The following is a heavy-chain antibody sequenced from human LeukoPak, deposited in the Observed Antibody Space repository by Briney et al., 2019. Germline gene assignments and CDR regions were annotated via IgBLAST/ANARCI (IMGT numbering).Heavy chain of an antibody. V-gene: IGHV4-31*03. J-gene: IGHJ6*02. CDR2: IYYSGST. D-gene: IGHD4-17*01. Sequence: AQTLSLTCTVSGGSVSSGGYYWSWIRQHPGQDLEWIGYIYYSGSTYYNPSTKSRVTISVDISKDQFSLKLSPVTDADTAVYYCARDTTDYEGCLRGYGMDVWGQGTTVTVSS. CDR3: ARDTTDYEGCLRGYGMDV. CDR1: GGSVSSGGYY.